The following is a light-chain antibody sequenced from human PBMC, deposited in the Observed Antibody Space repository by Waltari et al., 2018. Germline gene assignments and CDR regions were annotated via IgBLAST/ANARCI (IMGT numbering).Light chain of an antibody. CDR2: RDS. CDR1: NLGRKN. V-gene: IGLV3-9*01. Sequence: SYELTQPLSVSVALGQTARITCGGTNLGRKNVHWYQQKPGQAPVLVIYRDSNRPSGIPERFSGSNSGNTATLTISRAQAGDEADYYCQVWDSSTAWVFGGGTKLTVL. J-gene: IGLJ3*02. CDR3: QVWDSSTAWV.